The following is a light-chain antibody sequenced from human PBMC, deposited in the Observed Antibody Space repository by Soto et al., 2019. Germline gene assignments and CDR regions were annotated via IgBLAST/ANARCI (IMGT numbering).Light chain of an antibody. CDR2: LGS. CDR1: QSLLYGNGHHY. J-gene: IGKJ5*01. V-gene: IGKV2-28*01. Sequence: DIVLTQSPLSLPVTPGQPASISCRSSQSLLYGNGHHYLDWYLQKPGQSPQLLIYLGSNRASGVPDKFSGSGSGTDFTLKISRVDVEDVGLYYCMQAMQPPLTFGQGTRLEIK. CDR3: MQAMQPPLT.